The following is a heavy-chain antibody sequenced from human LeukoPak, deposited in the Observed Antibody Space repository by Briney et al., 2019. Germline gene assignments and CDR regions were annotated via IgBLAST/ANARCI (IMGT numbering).Heavy chain of an antibody. Sequence: TGGSLRLSCAASGFTFDEHAMHWVRQAPGKGLEWVCLINWDATNSYYADSVRGRFTISRDNGKNSLSLQMNSLRAEDTAFYYCAKDYDVLTGAIDFWGYGTLVTVSS. CDR1: GFTFDEHA. J-gene: IGHJ4*01. V-gene: IGHV3-43D*03. CDR2: INWDATNS. D-gene: IGHD3-9*01. CDR3: AKDYDVLTGAIDF.